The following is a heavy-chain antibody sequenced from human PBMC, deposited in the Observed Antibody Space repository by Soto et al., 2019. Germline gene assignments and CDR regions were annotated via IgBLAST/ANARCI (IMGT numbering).Heavy chain of an antibody. CDR3: AREVVAAIDWFDP. Sequence: PSETLSLTCTVSGGSISSYYWSWIRQPPGKGLEWIGYIYYSGSTNYNPSLKSRVTISVDTSKNQFSLKLSSVTAADTAVYYCAREVVAAIDWFDPWGQGTLVTVSS. J-gene: IGHJ5*02. CDR2: IYYSGST. CDR1: GGSISSYY. V-gene: IGHV4-59*12. D-gene: IGHD2-15*01.